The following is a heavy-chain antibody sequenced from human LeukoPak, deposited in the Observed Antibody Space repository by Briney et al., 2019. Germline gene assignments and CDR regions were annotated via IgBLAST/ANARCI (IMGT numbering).Heavy chain of an antibody. Sequence: GGSLRLSCAASGFTFSSYAMHWVRQAPGKGLEWVAVISYDGSNKYYADSVKGRFTISRDNSKNTLYLQMNSLRAEDTAVYYCARERSEGRIYYYYYGMDVWGQGTTVTVSS. CDR1: GFTFSSYA. J-gene: IGHJ6*02. CDR3: ARERSEGRIYYYYYGMDV. D-gene: IGHD2-15*01. V-gene: IGHV3-30-3*01. CDR2: ISYDGSNK.